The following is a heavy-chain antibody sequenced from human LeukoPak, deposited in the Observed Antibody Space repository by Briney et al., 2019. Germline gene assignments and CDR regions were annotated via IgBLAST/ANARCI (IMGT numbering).Heavy chain of an antibody. CDR2: IKKDGSGT. D-gene: IGHD3-22*01. V-gene: IGHV3-7*01. CDR1: GFTLDNYW. Sequence: GGSLRLSCAASGFTLDNYWMSWLRQAPGKGLEWVANIKKDGSGTNYVDSVKGRFIIFRDNAKNSLYLQMNSLRAEDTAVYYCARGDETSAYRPVEYWGQGILVIVSS. J-gene: IGHJ4*02. CDR3: ARGDETSAYRPVEY.